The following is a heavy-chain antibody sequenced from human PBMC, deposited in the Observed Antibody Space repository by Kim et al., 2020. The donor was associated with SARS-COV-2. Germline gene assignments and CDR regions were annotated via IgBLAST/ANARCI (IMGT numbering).Heavy chain of an antibody. CDR1: GYTFTSYA. J-gene: IGHJ4*02. Sequence: ASVKVSCKASGYTFTSYAMHWVRQAPGQRLEWMGWINAGNGNTKYSQKFQGRVTITRDTSASTAYMELSSLRSEDTAVYYCARDWSLGTNGDYGLLVWWGQGTLVTVSS. D-gene: IGHD4-17*01. CDR3: ARDWSLGTNGDYGLLVW. CDR2: INAGNGNT. V-gene: IGHV1-3*01.